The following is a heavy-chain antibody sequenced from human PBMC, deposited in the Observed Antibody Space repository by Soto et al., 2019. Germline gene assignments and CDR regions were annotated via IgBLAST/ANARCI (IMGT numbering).Heavy chain of an antibody. CDR2: VNHAGSA. J-gene: IGHJ5*02. Sequence: QVQLQQWGAGLLKPSETLSLTCAVYGGSFSGYYWSWIRQPPGKGLVWIGRVNHAGSATYSPSLNSGVXXSVDPSKNQFSLRLSSVTAADTAIYYCARAFRGRTSTWYDNWGQGTLVTVSS. D-gene: IGHD1-7*01. CDR3: ARAFRGRTSTWYDN. CDR1: GGSFSGYY. V-gene: IGHV4-34*01.